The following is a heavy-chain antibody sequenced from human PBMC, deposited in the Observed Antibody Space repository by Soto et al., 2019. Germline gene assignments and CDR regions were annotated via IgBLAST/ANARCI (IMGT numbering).Heavy chain of an antibody. V-gene: IGHV3-23*01. J-gene: IGHJ4*02. Sequence: GGSLRLSCAASGFTFTSYAMSWVRQVPGKGLEWVSGISGSGDKTYLTDSVKGRFTISRDNSKKTLYLQMNSLRAEDTAVYYCAKMVHGGYVSYFDYWGQGTLVTVSS. D-gene: IGHD5-12*01. CDR1: GFTFTSYA. CDR3: AKMVHGGYVSYFDY. CDR2: ISGSGDKT.